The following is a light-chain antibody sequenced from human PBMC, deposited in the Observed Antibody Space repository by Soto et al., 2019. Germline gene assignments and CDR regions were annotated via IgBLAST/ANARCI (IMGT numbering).Light chain of an antibody. J-gene: IGKJ1*01. CDR2: KAS. V-gene: IGKV1-5*03. CDR1: QSISSW. Sequence: DIPMTQSPSTLSASVGDRVTITCRASQSISSWLAWYQQNPGTAPKLPIYKASTLHSGVPSRFSGSASRTEFTLTISSLQPDDSATYYCHQYNDNWTFGQGTKVEIK. CDR3: HQYNDNWT.